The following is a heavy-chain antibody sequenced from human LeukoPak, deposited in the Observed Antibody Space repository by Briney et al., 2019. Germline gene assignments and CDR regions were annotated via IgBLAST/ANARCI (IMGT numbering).Heavy chain of an antibody. Sequence: SWSRHPQEKELEWVANIKQDATAKYYVASVKGRFTISRDNAKNSLYLNMNSLRAEDTAVYYCARLVWGTDRYFDLWGRGTLVTVSS. V-gene: IGHV3-7*01. J-gene: IGHJ4*02. CDR2: IKQDATAK. D-gene: IGHD3-16*01. CDR3: ARLVWGTDRYFDL.